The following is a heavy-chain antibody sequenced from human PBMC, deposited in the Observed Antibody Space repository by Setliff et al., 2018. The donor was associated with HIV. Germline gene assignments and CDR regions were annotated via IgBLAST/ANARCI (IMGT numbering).Heavy chain of an antibody. CDR2: ISGSGDST. V-gene: IGHV3-23*01. CDR3: ARDHGYSYGTIDY. J-gene: IGHJ4*02. CDR1: GFTFDDYT. D-gene: IGHD5-18*01. Sequence: GGSLRLSCAASGFTFDDYTMHWVRQAPGKGLEWVSVISGSGDSTFYADSLKGRFTISRDNSKNTLYLQMNSLRAEDTAVYYCARDHGYSYGTIDYWGQGTLVTVSS.